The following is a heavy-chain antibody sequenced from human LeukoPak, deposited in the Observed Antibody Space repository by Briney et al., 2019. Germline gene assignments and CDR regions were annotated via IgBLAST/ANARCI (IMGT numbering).Heavy chain of an antibody. Sequence: PGRSLSLSCAASRFTFSSYSMSWVSQAPRKWPEWVAYITRSGSTKYYANSVRGRFTISRDNGGKSLYLEMNSLTAEDSAIYYCARSGQTTVTSNYYYYYLDVWGKGTTVAVSS. D-gene: IGHD4-17*01. CDR2: ITRSGSTK. J-gene: IGHJ6*03. V-gene: IGHV3-11*01. CDR3: ARSGQTTVTSNYYYYYLDV. CDR1: RFTFSSYS.